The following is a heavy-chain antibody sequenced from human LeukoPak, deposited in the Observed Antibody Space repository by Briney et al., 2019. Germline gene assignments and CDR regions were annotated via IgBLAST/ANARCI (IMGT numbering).Heavy chain of an antibody. Sequence: GGSLRLSCAASGFTFSNYGIHWVRQAPGKGLEWVAAILYDGNNKYYADSVKDRLTISRDNSKDTVFLQMNSLRGEDTAVYYCAKGKISAGFVPEFDYWGQGTLVTVSS. D-gene: IGHD6-6*01. J-gene: IGHJ4*02. CDR2: ILYDGNNK. CDR3: AKGKISAGFVPEFDY. CDR1: GFTFSNYG. V-gene: IGHV3-30*18.